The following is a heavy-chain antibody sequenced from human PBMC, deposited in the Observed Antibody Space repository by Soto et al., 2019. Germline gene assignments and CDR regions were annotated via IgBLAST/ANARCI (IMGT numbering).Heavy chain of an antibody. Sequence: PGESLKISCKGSGYSFTSYWISWVRQMPGKGLEWMGRIDPSDSYTNYSPSFQGHVTISADKSISTAYLQWSSLKASDTAMYYCARHLSGDSSSWYASSLLRSRGQALLVSVSS. CDR2: IDPSDSYT. J-gene: IGHJ4*02. CDR3: ARHLSGDSSSWYASSLLRS. CDR1: GYSFTSYW. D-gene: IGHD6-13*01. V-gene: IGHV5-10-1*01.